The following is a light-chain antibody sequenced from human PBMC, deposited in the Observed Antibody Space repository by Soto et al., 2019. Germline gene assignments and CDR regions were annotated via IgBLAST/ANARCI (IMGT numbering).Light chain of an antibody. CDR3: QSYDSSLSAFYV. V-gene: IGLV1-40*01. J-gene: IGLJ1*01. CDR1: SSNIGAGYD. Sequence: QSVLTQPPSVSGAPGQRVTISCTGSSSNIGAGYDVHWYQQLPGTAPKLLIYDNNNRPSGVPDRFSSSKSGTSASLAITGLQAEDEADYYCQSYDSSLSAFYVFGTGTKLTVL. CDR2: DNN.